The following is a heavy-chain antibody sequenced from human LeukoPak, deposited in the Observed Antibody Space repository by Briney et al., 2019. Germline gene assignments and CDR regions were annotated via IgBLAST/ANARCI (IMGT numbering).Heavy chain of an antibody. CDR3: ARESYRLRADAFDI. CDR1: GDSISSSSYY. V-gene: IGHV4-39*07. Sequence: SETLSLTCTVSGDSISSSSYYWGWIRQPPGKGLEWIGSIYYSGSTSYNPSLKSRVTISLDTSKNQFSLKLTSVTAADTAVYYCARESYRLRADAFDIWGQGTMVTVSS. D-gene: IGHD2-2*02. CDR2: IYYSGST. J-gene: IGHJ3*02.